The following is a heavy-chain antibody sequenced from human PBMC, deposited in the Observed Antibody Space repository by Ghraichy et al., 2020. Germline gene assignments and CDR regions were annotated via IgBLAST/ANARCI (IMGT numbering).Heavy chain of an antibody. D-gene: IGHD4-23*01. J-gene: IGHJ4*02. V-gene: IGHV3-7*01. CDR2: IKQDGSEK. CDR3: ARYMRTVITLDF. Sequence: GESLNISCAASGFTFSSYWMGWVRQAPGKGLEWVANIKQDGSEKYYVDSVRGRFTISRDNAKNSLYLQMNSLRAEDTAVYYCARYMRTVITLDFWGQGTLVTVSS. CDR1: GFTFSSYW.